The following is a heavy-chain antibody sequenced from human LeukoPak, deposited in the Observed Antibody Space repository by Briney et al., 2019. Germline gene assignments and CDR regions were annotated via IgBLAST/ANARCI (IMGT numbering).Heavy chain of an antibody. Sequence: PGRSLRLSCAASGFTFSSYGMHWVRQAPGKGLEWVALISYDGSNKYYADSVKGRFTISRGNSKNTLYLQMNSLRAEDTAVYYCARDHGTVTTIRGFDIWGQGTMVTVSS. CDR1: GFTFSSYG. J-gene: IGHJ3*02. CDR2: ISYDGSNK. V-gene: IGHV3-30*03. D-gene: IGHD4-17*01. CDR3: ARDHGTVTTIRGFDI.